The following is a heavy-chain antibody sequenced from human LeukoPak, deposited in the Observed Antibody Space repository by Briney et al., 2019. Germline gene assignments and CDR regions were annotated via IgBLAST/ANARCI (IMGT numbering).Heavy chain of an antibody. CDR1: GFTFSGYK. J-gene: IGHJ4*02. Sequence: GRSLRLSCSASGFTFSGYKMHWVRQAPGKGLEYVSAISSNGGSRHYVDSVKGRFTISRDNSKNTLYLQMSSLRAEDTAVYYCVKANYDSGGHYYGFDYWGQGTLVTVSS. CDR3: VKANYDSGGHYYGFDY. V-gene: IGHV3-64D*06. CDR2: ISSNGGSR. D-gene: IGHD3-22*01.